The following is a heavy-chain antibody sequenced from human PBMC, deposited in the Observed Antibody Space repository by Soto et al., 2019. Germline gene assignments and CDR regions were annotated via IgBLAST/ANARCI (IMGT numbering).Heavy chain of an antibody. CDR3: ARQSYCSGGSCYDFDY. V-gene: IGHV4-59*08. CDR2: IYYSGST. J-gene: IGHJ4*01. Sequence: PSETLSLTCTVSGGSISSYYWSWIRQPPGKGLEWIGYIYYSGSTNYNPSLKSRVTISVDTSKNQFSLKLSSVTAADTVVYYCARQSYCSGGSCYDFDYWGHGTLVTVSS. D-gene: IGHD2-15*01. CDR1: GGSISSYY.